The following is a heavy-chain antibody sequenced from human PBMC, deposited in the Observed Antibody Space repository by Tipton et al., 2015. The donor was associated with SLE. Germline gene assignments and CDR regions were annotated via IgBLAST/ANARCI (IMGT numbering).Heavy chain of an antibody. CDR1: GGSFSGYY. J-gene: IGHJ3*02. V-gene: IGHV4-34*01. D-gene: IGHD5-24*01. CDR3: ARHRWRWNDAFDI. CDR2: INHSGST. Sequence: TLSLTCAVYGGSFSGYYWSWIRQPPGKGLEWIGEINHSGSTNYNPSLRGRITTSVDTSKNQFSLKLTSVTAADTAVYYCARHRWRWNDAFDIWGQGTMVTVSS.